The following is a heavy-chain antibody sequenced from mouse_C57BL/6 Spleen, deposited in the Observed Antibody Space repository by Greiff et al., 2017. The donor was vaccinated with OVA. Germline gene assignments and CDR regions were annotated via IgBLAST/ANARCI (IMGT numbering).Heavy chain of an antibody. J-gene: IGHJ4*01. CDR1: GYTFTDYN. CDR2: INPNNGGT. CDR3: ARYPGAYAMDY. V-gene: IGHV1-22*01. Sequence: EVKLVESGPELVKPGASVKMSCKASGYTFTDYNMHWVKQSHGKSLEWIGYINPNNGGTSYNQKFKGKATLTVNKSSSTAYMELRSLTSEDSAVYYCARYPGAYAMDYWGQGTSVTVSS.